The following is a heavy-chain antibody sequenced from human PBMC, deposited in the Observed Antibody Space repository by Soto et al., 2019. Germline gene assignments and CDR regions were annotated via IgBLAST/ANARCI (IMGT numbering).Heavy chain of an antibody. V-gene: IGHV4-4*02. D-gene: IGHD1-26*01. CDR1: GGSISSGNW. CDR3: ARNLGGKFCGMDV. CDR2: IYQNGRT. J-gene: IGHJ6*02. Sequence: QVQLQESGPGLVKPSGTLSLTCAVSGGSISSGNWWSWVRQSPGKGLEWIGEIYQNGRTNFNPSLQSRATLPLDKSKNEFSLNVNSVTAADTAVYYCARNLGGKFCGMDVWGQGPTVLVSS.